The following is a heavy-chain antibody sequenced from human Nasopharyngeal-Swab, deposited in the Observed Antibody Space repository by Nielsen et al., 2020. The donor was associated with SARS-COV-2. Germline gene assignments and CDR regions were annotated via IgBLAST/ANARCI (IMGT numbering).Heavy chain of an antibody. Sequence: ASVKVSCKTSGYPFTNYNINWVRQATGQGLEWMGWMLPNSGNTNYAQKFQGRATMTRDTSLSTVYMELRSLTSDDTAVYYCARGRGGSQYYFDYWGQGALVTVSS. D-gene: IGHD1-26*01. V-gene: IGHV1-8*01. CDR1: GYPFTNYN. CDR3: ARGRGGSQYYFDY. CDR2: MLPNSGNT. J-gene: IGHJ4*02.